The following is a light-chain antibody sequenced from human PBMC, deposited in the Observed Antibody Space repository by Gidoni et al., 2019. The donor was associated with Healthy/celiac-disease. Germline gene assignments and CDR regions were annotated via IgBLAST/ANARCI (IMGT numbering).Light chain of an antibody. V-gene: IGLV3-25*03. Sequence: SYALTPPPSVSVSPGQTARITCSGDALPKQYAYWYQQKPGQAPVLVIYKDSERPSGIPERFSGSSSGKTVTLTISGVQAEDEADYYCQSADSSGTVVFGGGTKLTVL. J-gene: IGLJ2*01. CDR1: ALPKQY. CDR3: QSADSSGTVV. CDR2: KDS.